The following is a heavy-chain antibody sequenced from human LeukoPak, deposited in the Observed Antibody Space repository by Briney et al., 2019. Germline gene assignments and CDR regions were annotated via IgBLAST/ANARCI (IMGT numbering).Heavy chain of an antibody. D-gene: IGHD2-2*01. Sequence: PSETLSLPCTVSGGSISSGDYYWSWIRQPPGKGLEWIGYIYYSGSTYYNPSLKSRVTISVDTSKNQFSLKLSSVTAADTAVYYCAGGRCSSTSCWEGYYYYGMDVWGQGTTVTVSS. CDR3: AGGRCSSTSCWEGYYYYGMDV. CDR2: IYYSGST. V-gene: IGHV4-30-4*01. CDR1: GGSISSGDYY. J-gene: IGHJ6*02.